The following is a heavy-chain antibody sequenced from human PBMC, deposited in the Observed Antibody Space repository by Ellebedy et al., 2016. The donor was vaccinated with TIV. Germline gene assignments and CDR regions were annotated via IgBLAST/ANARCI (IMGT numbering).Heavy chain of an antibody. J-gene: IGHJ4*02. CDR2: MNPNSGNT. D-gene: IGHD3-9*01. CDR1: GYNFTSYD. V-gene: IGHV1-8*01. Sequence: AASVKVSCKASGYNFTSYDIIWVRQATGQGLEGMGWMNPNSGNTGYAQKFQGRVTMTRNTSISTAYMELSSLRSEDTAVYYCARQKNFDWTMEWGQGTPVTVSS. CDR3: ARQKNFDWTME.